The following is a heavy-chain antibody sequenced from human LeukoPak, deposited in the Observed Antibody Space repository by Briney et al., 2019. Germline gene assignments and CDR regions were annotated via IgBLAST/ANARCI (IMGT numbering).Heavy chain of an antibody. V-gene: IGHV3-23*01. D-gene: IGHD5-12*01. CDR1: GFTFSSYA. Sequence: GGSLRLSCAASGFTFSSYAMSWVRQAPGKGLEWVSAISGSGGSTYYADSVKGRFTISRDNAKNSLYLQMNSLRVEDTAVYYCARVNSYSGYGYWGQGTLVTVAS. J-gene: IGHJ4*01. CDR2: ISGSGGST. CDR3: ARVNSYSGYGY.